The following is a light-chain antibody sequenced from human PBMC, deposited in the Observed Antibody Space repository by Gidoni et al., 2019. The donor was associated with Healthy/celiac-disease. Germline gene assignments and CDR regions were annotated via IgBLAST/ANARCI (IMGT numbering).Light chain of an antibody. CDR2: AAS. Sequence: DIQMTQSPSSLSASVGDRVHITSRASQSISSYLNWYQQKPGKAPKLLIYAASSLQSGVPSRFSGSGSGTDFTLTISSLQPEDFATYFCQQGYSTPRVTFGPGTKVDIK. V-gene: IGKV1-39*01. CDR3: QQGYSTPRVT. J-gene: IGKJ3*01. CDR1: QSISSY.